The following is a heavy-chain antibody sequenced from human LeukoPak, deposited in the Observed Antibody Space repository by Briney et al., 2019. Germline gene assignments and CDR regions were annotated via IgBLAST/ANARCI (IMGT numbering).Heavy chain of an antibody. CDR1: GGSISSYY. V-gene: IGHV4-59*01. CDR2: IYYSGST. J-gene: IGHJ4*02. Sequence: SETLSLTCTVSGGSISSYYWSWIRQPPGKGLEWIGYIYYSGSTNYNPSLKSRVTISVDTSKNQFSLKLSSVTAADTAMYYCAGASGSSIAARRGEEFDYWGQGTLVTVSS. CDR3: AGASGSSIAARRGEEFDY. D-gene: IGHD6-6*01.